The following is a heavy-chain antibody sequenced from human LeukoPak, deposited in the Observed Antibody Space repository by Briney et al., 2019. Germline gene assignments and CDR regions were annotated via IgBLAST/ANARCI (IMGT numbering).Heavy chain of an antibody. J-gene: IGHJ2*01. D-gene: IGHD3-3*01. Sequence: PSETLSLTCAVYGGSFSGYYWSWIRQPPGKGLEWIGEINHSGSTNYNPSLKSRVTISVDTSKNQFSLKLSSVTAADTAVYYCARGGYDFWSANRLGYFDLWGRGTLVTVSS. CDR1: GGSFSGYY. CDR3: ARGGYDFWSANRLGYFDL. CDR2: INHSGST. V-gene: IGHV4-34*01.